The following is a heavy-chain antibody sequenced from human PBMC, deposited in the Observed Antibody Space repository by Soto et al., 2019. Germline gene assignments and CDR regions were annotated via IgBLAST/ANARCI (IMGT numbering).Heavy chain of an antibody. D-gene: IGHD3-3*01. CDR3: AKYWEWSYYYMDV. V-gene: IGHV3-23*01. CDR1: GLTFSSYA. J-gene: IGHJ6*03. CDR2: ISGSGGST. Sequence: WGSLRLSCAASGLTFSSYAMSWVRQAPGKGLEWVSAISGSGGSTYYADSVKGRFTISRDNSKNTLYLQMNSLRAEDTAVYYCAKYWEWSYYYMDVWGKGSTVTVSS.